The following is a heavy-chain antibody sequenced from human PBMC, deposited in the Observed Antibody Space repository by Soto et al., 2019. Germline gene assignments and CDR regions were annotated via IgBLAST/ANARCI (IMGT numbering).Heavy chain of an antibody. D-gene: IGHD2-8*02. V-gene: IGHV4-34*01. CDR3: ARDKITGLFDY. Sequence: SETLSLTCAVYGGSFSGYYWTWTRQPPGTGLEWIGEINHSGSTNYNPSLKSRVTISVDTSKNQFSLKLTSVTAADTAVYYRARDKITGLFDYWGQGTLVTVSS. J-gene: IGHJ4*02. CDR2: INHSGST. CDR1: GGSFSGYY.